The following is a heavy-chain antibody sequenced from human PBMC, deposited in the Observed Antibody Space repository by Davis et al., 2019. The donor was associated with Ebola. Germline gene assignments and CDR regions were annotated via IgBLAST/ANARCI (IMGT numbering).Heavy chain of an antibody. CDR1: GFIVSSYY. J-gene: IGHJ6*02. Sequence: GESLKISCAASGFIVSSYYMSWVRQAPGKGLEWVSLIYSDDRTYYADSVKGRFTISRDRSKNTLDLQMNSLRAEDTAVYFCARQLPYYSYGMDVWGQGTTVTVSS. V-gene: IGHV3-53*01. CDR3: ARQLPYYSYGMDV. D-gene: IGHD2-2*01. CDR2: IYSDDRT.